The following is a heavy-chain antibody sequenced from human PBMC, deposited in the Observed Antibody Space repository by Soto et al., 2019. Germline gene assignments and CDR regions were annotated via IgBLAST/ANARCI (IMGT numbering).Heavy chain of an antibody. V-gene: IGHV3-30-3*01. D-gene: IGHD3-3*01. CDR2: ISYDGSNK. CDR3: ARAITIFGVTPNYYYGMDV. Sequence: QVQLVESGGGVVQPGRSLRLSCAASGFTFSSYAMHWVRQAPGKGLEWVAVISYDGSNKYYADSVKGRFTISRDNSKNTLYLQMNSLRAEDTAVYYCARAITIFGVTPNYYYGMDVWGQGTTVTVSS. J-gene: IGHJ6*02. CDR1: GFTFSSYA.